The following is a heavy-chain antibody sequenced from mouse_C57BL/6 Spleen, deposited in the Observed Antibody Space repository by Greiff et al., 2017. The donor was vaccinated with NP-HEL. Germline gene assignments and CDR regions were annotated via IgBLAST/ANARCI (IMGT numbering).Heavy chain of an antibody. CDR1: GYTFTSYW. Sequence: QVQLQQSGPELVKPGASVKISCKASGYTFTSYWMDWVKQRPGQGLEWIGNIYPSDSDTHYNQKFKDKATLTVDKSSSTAYMQLSSLTSEDSAVYYCATESNYDAMDYWGQGTSVTVSS. D-gene: IGHD2-5*01. CDR2: IYPSDSDT. CDR3: ATESNYDAMDY. J-gene: IGHJ4*01. V-gene: IGHV1-61*01.